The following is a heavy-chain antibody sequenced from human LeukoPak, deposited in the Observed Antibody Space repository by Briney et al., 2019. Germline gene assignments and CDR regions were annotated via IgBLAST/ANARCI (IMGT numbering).Heavy chain of an antibody. CDR3: AKSGGYCSTTSCPPAFDY. CDR2: ISYDASNK. J-gene: IGHJ4*02. Sequence: PGGSLRLSCAASGFTFSSYGMHWVRQAPGKGLEWVAVISYDASNKHYADSVKGRFTISRDNSKNTLYLQMNSLRTEDTAVYYCAKSGGYCSTTSCPPAFDYWGRGTLVTVSS. CDR1: GFTFSSYG. V-gene: IGHV3-30*18. D-gene: IGHD2-2*01.